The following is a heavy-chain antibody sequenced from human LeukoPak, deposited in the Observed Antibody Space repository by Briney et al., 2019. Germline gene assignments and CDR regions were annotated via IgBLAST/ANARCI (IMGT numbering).Heavy chain of an antibody. V-gene: IGHV1-8*01. CDR3: ARVFGKATAAGPALGY. CDR2: MNPNNGKS. J-gene: IGHJ4*01. CDR1: GYTFTRYD. D-gene: IGHD6-25*01. Sequence: GASVKVSCTASGYTFTRYDINWVRQATGQGLEWMGWMNPNNGKSGFAQGFQGRLTMTRDTSTSTAYMELTTLTSEDTAVYCCARVFGKATAAGPALGYWGHGTLVIVSS.